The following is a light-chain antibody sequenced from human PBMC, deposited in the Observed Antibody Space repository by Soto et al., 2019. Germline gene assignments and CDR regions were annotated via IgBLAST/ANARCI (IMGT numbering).Light chain of an antibody. CDR1: SSDIGGYDT. J-gene: IGLJ1*01. CDR2: DVS. CDR3: SSYRSSSTGV. V-gene: IGLV2-14*01. Sequence: QSALTQPASVSGSPGQSITISCTGTSSDIGGYDTVSWYQQHPGKAPKLMIYDVSNRPSGVSNRFSGSKSGNTASLTISGLQAEDEADYYCSSYRSSSTGVFGAGTKVTVL.